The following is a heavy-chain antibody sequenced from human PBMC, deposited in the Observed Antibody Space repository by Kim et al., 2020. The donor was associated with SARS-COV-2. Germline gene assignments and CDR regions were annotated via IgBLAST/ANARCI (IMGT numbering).Heavy chain of an antibody. J-gene: IGHJ6*03. CDR3: SLHYPHYYFGV. D-gene: IGHD3-10*01. CDR1: GGSISSSYCC. V-gene: IGHV4-39*01. CDR2: IYCSSNS. Sequence: SETLSLTCTVSGGSISSSYCCWGRIRQPTGKGRDGVVNIYCSSNSNYSPTLKSPITISVDTYKNQLSLRLRSVTAAATAFCDCSLHYPHYYFGVRVKGT.